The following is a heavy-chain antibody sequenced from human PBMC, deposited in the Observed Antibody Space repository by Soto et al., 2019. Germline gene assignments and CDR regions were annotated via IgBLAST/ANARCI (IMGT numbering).Heavy chain of an antibody. V-gene: IGHV4-39*01. CDR2: IFYAGDT. J-gene: IGHJ6*02. CDR3: ARLDLAYYGRDV. D-gene: IGHD3-9*01. Sequence: QLQLQESGPGLVKPSANLSLTCSVSGASIDSKGYYWAWIRQPPGKGLEWIGNIFYAGDTYYSPSLKSRLTISVDLSQNQFSLRLSAVTAADTALDYCARLDLAYYGRDVWGQGATILVSS. CDR1: GASIDSKGYY.